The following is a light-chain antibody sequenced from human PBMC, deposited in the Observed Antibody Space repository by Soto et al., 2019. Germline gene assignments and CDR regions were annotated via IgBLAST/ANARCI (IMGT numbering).Light chain of an antibody. J-gene: IGLJ2*01. V-gene: IGLV2-8*01. CDR1: SSDVGGYNY. CDR3: SSYAGSNHVL. Sequence: QSALTQPPSASGSPGQSVTISCTGTSSDVGGYNYVSWYQQHPGKAPKLMIYEVSKRPSGVPDRFSGSQSGNTASLTVSGLQAEDEADYYCSSYAGSNHVLFGGGTKVTVL. CDR2: EVS.